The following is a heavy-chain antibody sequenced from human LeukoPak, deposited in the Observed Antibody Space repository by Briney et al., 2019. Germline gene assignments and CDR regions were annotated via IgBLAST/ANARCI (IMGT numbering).Heavy chain of an antibody. CDR1: GYTFTGYY. CDR2: INPNSGGT. V-gene: IGHV1-2*02. CDR3: ARDSNWSYDWGGLYYYYYMDV. J-gene: IGHJ6*03. Sequence: GASVKVSCKASGYTFTGYYMHWVRQAPGQGLEWMGWINPNSGGTNYAQKFQGRVTMTRDTSISTAYMELSRLRSDDTAVYYCARDSNWSYDWGGLYYYYYMDVWGKGTTVTVSS. D-gene: IGHD1-7*01.